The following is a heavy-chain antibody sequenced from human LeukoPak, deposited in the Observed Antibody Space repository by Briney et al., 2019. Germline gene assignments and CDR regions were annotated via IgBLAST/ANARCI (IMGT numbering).Heavy chain of an antibody. V-gene: IGHV3-13*01. CDR1: GFTFSSYD. J-gene: IGHJ3*02. CDR3: ARGTTDGHDAFDI. Sequence: GGSLRLSCAAAGFTFSSYDMHWVRHATGKGMEWVSAIGTAGDTYYPGSVKGRFTISRENAKNSLYLQMNSLRAGDTAVYYCARGTTDGHDAFDIWGQGTMVTVSS. CDR2: IGTAGDT. D-gene: IGHD1-1*01.